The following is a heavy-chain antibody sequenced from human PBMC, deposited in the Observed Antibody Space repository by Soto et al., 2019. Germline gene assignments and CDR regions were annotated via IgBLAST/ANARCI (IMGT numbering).Heavy chain of an antibody. CDR3: AHSPYSSSSYYFGY. Sequence: QITLKESGPTLVKPTQTLTLTCTFSGFSLSTSGVGVGWIRQPPGKALEWLALIYWDDDKRDSPFLKSRLTITKDTSKHQVVRTMTSMDPVDTATYYCAHSPYSSSSYYFGYWGQGTLVTVSS. D-gene: IGHD6-6*01. V-gene: IGHV2-5*02. CDR1: GFSLSTSGVG. CDR2: IYWDDDK. J-gene: IGHJ4*02.